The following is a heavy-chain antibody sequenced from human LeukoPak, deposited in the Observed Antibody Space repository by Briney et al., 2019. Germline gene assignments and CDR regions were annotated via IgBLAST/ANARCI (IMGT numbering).Heavy chain of an antibody. CDR3: ARTVDYWYYFDY. CDR1: GFTVSSNY. CDR2: IYSAGST. Sequence: GGSLRLSCAASGFTVSSNYMSWVRQAPGKGLEWVSVIYSAGSTYYADSVKGRFTISRDNSKNTLYLQMNSLRAEDTAVYYCARTVDYWYYFDYWGQGTLVTVSS. V-gene: IGHV3-53*01. J-gene: IGHJ4*02. D-gene: IGHD2-8*02.